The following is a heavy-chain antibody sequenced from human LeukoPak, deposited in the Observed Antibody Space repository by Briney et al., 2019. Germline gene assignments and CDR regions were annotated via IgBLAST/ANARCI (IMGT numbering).Heavy chain of an antibody. CDR2: ISYNGGDK. Sequence: GGSLRLSCAASGFTFCSYGMHWVRQAPGRGLEWVAVISYNGGDKYYADSVKGRFTISRDNSKNTLYLQMNSLRAEDTAVYYCAKDASEGGADYHFDYWGQGTLVTVSS. D-gene: IGHD3-16*01. J-gene: IGHJ4*02. V-gene: IGHV3-30*18. CDR3: AKDASEGGADYHFDY. CDR1: GFTFCSYG.